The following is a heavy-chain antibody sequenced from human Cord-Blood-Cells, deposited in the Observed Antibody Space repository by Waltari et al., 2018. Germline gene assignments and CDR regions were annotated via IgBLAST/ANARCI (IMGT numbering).Heavy chain of an antibody. CDR1: GGSISSGDYY. CDR3: ARGYYDSSGYYYWYFDL. V-gene: IGHV4-30-4*08. J-gene: IGHJ2*01. CDR2: IYYSGIT. D-gene: IGHD3-22*01. Sequence: QVQLQESGPGLVKPSQTLSLTCTVSGGSISSGDYYWSWIRQPPGKGLEWIGYIYYSGITYYNPSHKCRVTISVDTSKTQFSLKLSSVTAADTAVYYCARGYYDSSGYYYWYFDLWGRGTLVTVSS.